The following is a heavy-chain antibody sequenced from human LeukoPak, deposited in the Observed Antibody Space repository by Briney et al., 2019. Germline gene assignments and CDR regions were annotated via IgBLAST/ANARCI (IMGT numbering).Heavy chain of an antibody. D-gene: IGHD6-13*01. CDR2: IYTSGST. J-gene: IGHJ4*02. CDR1: GGSISSYY. Sequence: LETLSLTCTVSGGSISSYYWSWIRQPAGKGLEWIGRIYTSGSTNYNPSLKSRVTMSVDTSKNQFSLKLSSVTAAYTAVYYCASGLYSSSSDYWGQGTLVTVSS. CDR3: ASGLYSSSSDY. V-gene: IGHV4-4*07.